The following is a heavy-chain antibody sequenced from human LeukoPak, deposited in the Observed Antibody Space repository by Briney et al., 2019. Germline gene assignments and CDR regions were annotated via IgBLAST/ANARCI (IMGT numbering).Heavy chain of an antibody. V-gene: IGHV1-69*04. D-gene: IGHD5-18*01. Sequence: SVKVSCKASGGTFSSYAISWVRQAPGQGLEWMGRIIPILGIANYAQKFQGRVTITADKSTSTAYMELSSLRSEDTAVYYCARDGVDTAIVFYYYYGMDVWGQGTTVTVSS. CDR1: GGTFSSYA. CDR3: ARDGVDTAIVFYYYYGMDV. J-gene: IGHJ6*02. CDR2: IIPILGIA.